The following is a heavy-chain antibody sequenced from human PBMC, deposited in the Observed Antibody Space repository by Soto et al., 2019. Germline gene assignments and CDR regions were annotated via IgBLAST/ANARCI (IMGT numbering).Heavy chain of an antibody. Sequence: QVQLQQSGPRRVKPSETLSLTCTVSSGPDRSHNWGWIRQPPGRGLDWLGDVYYTGDTAYNPYLRSLVSLSAATSTNTLSLPLSACPAAVTAVYYCVRLGIDHLPAPVEVWGQWPTVSVS. D-gene: IGHD1-26*01. J-gene: IGHJ6*02. CDR1: SGPDRSHN. CDR3: VRLGIDHLPAPVEV. CDR2: VYYTGDT. V-gene: IGHV4-59*08.